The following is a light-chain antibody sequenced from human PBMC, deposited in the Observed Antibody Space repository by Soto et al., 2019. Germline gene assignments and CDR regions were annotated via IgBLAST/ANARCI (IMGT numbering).Light chain of an antibody. V-gene: IGLV2-14*03. CDR2: EVR. J-gene: IGLJ2*01. CDR1: SSDIGAYYY. CDR3: GSSASATLI. Sequence: QSALTQPASVSGSPGQSITISCTGTSSDIGAYYYVSWFQQYSGKAPTLIIYEVRFRPSGVSSRFSGSKSGNTASLPISGLQAEDDADYCRGSSASATLIFGGGTKLTVL.